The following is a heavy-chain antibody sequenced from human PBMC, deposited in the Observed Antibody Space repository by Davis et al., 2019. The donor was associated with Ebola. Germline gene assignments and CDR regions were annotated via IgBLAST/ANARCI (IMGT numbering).Heavy chain of an antibody. J-gene: IGHJ4*02. CDR3: ARDLVFGVVIIPVQAI. CDR2: ISGSGNT. Sequence: GESLKISCVASEITFSKYAMSWIRQVPGKGLEWVSTISGSGNTFYADSVKGRLIISRDNSKSTLYLQMSSLRAEDTAVYYCARDLVFGVVIIPVQAIWGQGTLVTVSS. V-gene: IGHV3-23*01. CDR1: EITFSKYA. D-gene: IGHD3-3*01.